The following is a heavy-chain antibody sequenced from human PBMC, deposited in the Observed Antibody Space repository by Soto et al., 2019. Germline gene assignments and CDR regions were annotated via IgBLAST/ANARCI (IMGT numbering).Heavy chain of an antibody. Sequence: EVQLVESGGGLVKPGGSLRLSCAASGFTFSSYSMNWVRQAPGKGLEWVSSISSSSSYIYYADSVKGRFTISRDNAKNSLYLQMNSLRAEDTAVYYCARDGVVVVPAAIYYYYGMDVWGQGTTVTVSS. D-gene: IGHD2-2*01. V-gene: IGHV3-21*01. CDR3: ARDGVVVVPAAIYYYYGMDV. J-gene: IGHJ6*02. CDR2: ISSSSSYI. CDR1: GFTFSSYS.